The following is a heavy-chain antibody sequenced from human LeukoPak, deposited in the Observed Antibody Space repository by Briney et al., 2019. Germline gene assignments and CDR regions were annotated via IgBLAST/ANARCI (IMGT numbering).Heavy chain of an antibody. D-gene: IGHD4-17*01. CDR1: GYTFTGYC. V-gene: IGHV1-2*02. Sequence: ASVKVSCKASGYTFTGYCIHWVRQAPGQGLEWMGWINPNSGGTNYAQKFQGRVTMTRDTSISTAYMELSRLRSDDTAVYYCARDYGRGQILYYYMDVWGKGTTVTISS. CDR2: INPNSGGT. CDR3: ARDYGRGQILYYYMDV. J-gene: IGHJ6*03.